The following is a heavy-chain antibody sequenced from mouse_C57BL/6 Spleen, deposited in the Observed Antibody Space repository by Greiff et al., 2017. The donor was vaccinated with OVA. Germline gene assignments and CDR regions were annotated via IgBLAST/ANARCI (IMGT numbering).Heavy chain of an antibody. Sequence: EVQVVESGGGLVKPGGSLKLSCAASGFTFSSYAMSWVRQTPEKRLEWVATISDGGSYTYYPDNVKGRFTISRDNAKNNLYLQMSHLKSEDTAMYDCARGDFHWYFDVWGTGTTVTVSS. CDR2: ISDGGSYT. D-gene: IGHD3-3*01. V-gene: IGHV5-4*01. CDR1: GFTFSSYA. CDR3: ARGDFHWYFDV. J-gene: IGHJ1*03.